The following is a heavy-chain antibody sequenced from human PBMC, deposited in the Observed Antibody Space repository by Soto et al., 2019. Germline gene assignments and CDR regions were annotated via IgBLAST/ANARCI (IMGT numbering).Heavy chain of an antibody. D-gene: IGHD3-22*01. CDR3: ARVGFDSGYYFDLCPADY. CDR2: INSDGSYT. V-gene: IGHV3-74*01. CDR1: GFTFSSYW. Sequence: EVQLVESGGGLVQPGGSLRLTCAASGFTFSSYWMHWVRQAPGKGPVWVSRINSDGSYTTYADSVKGRFTISRDNAKNTLYLQMNSLRAEDTAVYYCARVGFDSGYYFDLCPADYWGQGTLVTVSS. J-gene: IGHJ4*02.